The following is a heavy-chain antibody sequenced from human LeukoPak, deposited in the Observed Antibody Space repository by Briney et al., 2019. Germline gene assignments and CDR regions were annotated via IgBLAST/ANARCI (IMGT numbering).Heavy chain of an antibody. J-gene: IGHJ4*02. CDR1: GGSISSYY. CDR3: ARDLQGVLDY. Sequence: SETLSLTCTVSGGSISSYYWSWIRQPPGKGLEWIGYIYYSGSTNYNPSLKSRVTISVDTSKNQFSLKLSSVTAADTAVYYCARDLQGVLDYWGQGTLVTVSS. CDR2: IYYSGST. V-gene: IGHV4-59*01.